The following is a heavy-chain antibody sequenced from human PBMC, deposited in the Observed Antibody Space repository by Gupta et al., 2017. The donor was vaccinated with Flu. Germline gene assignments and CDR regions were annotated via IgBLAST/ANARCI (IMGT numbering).Heavy chain of an antibody. CDR2: INHSGST. D-gene: IGHD2-8*01. V-gene: IGHV4-34*01. CDR3: ARGMVYGLKGGFDY. Sequence: QVQLQQWGAGLLKPSETLSLTCAVYGGSFSGYYWSWIRQPPGKGLEWIGEINHSGSTNYNPSLKSRVTISVDTSKNQFSLKLSSVTAADTAVYYCARGMVYGLKGGFDYWGQGTLVTVSS. J-gene: IGHJ4*02. CDR1: GGSFSGYY.